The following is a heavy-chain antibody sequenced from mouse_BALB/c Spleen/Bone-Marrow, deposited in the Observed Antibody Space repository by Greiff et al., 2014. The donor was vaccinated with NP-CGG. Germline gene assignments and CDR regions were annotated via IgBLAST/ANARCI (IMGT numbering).Heavy chain of an antibody. CDR3: ARTSNPAMDY. D-gene: IGHD2-5*01. CDR2: IYPGTDST. J-gene: IGHJ4*01. Sequence: QVQLQHPGAELVRPGASVKLSCKTSGYIFTSYWIHWIKQRSGQGLEWIARIYPGTDSTYYNEKFKGKATLTADKSSNTAYMQLGSLKSEDSAVYFCARTSNPAMDYWGQGTSVTVSS. CDR1: GYIFTSYW. V-gene: IGHV1S132*01.